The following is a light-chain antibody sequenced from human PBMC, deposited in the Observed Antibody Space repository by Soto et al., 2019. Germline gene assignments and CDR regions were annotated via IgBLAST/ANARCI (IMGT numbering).Light chain of an antibody. CDR2: KAS. Sequence: IQMTQSPSSLSASVGDRVTITCRASQSISSYLNWYQQKPGKAPKLLIYKASTLKSGVPSRFSGSGSGTEFTLSISSLQPEDFATYYCLQASNYPLTFGGGAKVDIK. CDR3: LQASNYPLT. J-gene: IGKJ4*01. V-gene: IGKV1-6*01. CDR1: QSISSY.